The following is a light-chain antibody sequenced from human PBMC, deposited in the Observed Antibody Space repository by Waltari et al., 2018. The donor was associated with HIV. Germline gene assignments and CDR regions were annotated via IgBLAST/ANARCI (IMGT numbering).Light chain of an antibody. Sequence: DIQMNQSPSTLSAYVGDRVTITCRASQSISSWLAWYQQKPGKAPKLLIYKASSLESGVPSRFSGSGSGTEFTLTISSLQPDDSATYYCQQYNSYSYTFGQGTKLEIK. V-gene: IGKV1-5*03. CDR2: KAS. CDR3: QQYNSYSYT. CDR1: QSISSW. J-gene: IGKJ2*01.